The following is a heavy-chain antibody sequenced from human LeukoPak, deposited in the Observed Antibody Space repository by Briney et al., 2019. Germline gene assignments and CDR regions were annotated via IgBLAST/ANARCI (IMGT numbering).Heavy chain of an antibody. Sequence: PSEPLSLTCTVSGGSIISSTYYWAWVRQPPGKGLVWIGTIYSSGTTYYIPSLKSRFTISLDTSKNQFSLKLSSVTAADTAVYYCVRLPVNEFHFDFWGQGTLVTVSS. J-gene: IGHJ4*02. CDR2: IYSSGTT. V-gene: IGHV4-39*01. CDR3: VRLPVNEFHFDF. D-gene: IGHD3-10*01. CDR1: GGSIISSTYY.